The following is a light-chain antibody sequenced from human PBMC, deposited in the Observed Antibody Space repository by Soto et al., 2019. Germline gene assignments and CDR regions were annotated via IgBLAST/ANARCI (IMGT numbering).Light chain of an antibody. CDR1: QSVVND. V-gene: IGKV3-15*01. CDR3: QQYNNWVT. CDR2: DTS. J-gene: IGKJ5*01. Sequence: ETVMTQSPATLSVSPGERATLSCRASQSVVNDVAWYQQQPGQAPRLLIYDTSTRATGIPARFSGSGSGTEFTLTITSLQSEDFVVYYCQQYNNWVTFGQGTRLEIK.